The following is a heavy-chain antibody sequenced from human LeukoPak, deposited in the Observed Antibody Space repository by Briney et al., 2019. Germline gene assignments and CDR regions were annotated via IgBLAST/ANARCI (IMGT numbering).Heavy chain of an antibody. V-gene: IGHV3-30*04. CDR2: ISYDGSNK. CDR3: ARGEGITMVRGVII. CDR1: GFTFSSYA. Sequence: GRSLRLSCAASGFTFSSYAMHWVRQAPGKGLEWVAVISYDGSNKNYADSVKGRFTISRDNSKNTLYLQMNSLRAEDTAVYYCARGEGITMVRGVIIWGQGTLVTVSS. J-gene: IGHJ4*02. D-gene: IGHD3-10*01.